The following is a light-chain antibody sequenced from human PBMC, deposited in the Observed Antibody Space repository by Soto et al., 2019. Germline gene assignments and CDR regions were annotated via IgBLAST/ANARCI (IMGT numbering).Light chain of an antibody. V-gene: IGLV2-14*03. Sequence: QSALTQPASVSGSPGQSITISCTGTSSDVGGHNFVSWYQQHPGRAPKLMIYDVRNRPSGVSNRFSGSKSANTASLVISGLQAEDEADYYCSSYSSSDTPVFGGGTKLTVL. CDR1: SSDVGGHNF. CDR3: SSYSSSDTPV. CDR2: DVR. J-gene: IGLJ2*01.